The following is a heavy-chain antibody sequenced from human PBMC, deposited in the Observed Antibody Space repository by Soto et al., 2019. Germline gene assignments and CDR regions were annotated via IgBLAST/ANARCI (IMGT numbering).Heavy chain of an antibody. J-gene: IGHJ6*03. D-gene: IGHD3-3*01. CDR3: AKGFDRGRKKDFWSGYYDGLDYMDV. Sequence: GGSLRLSCAASGFTFSSYAMSWVRQAPGKGLEWVSAISGSGGSTYYADSVKGRFTISRDNSKNTLYLQMNSLRAEDTAVYYCAKGFDRGRKKDFWSGYYDGLDYMDVWGKGTTVTVSS. V-gene: IGHV3-23*01. CDR1: GFTFSSYA. CDR2: ISGSGGST.